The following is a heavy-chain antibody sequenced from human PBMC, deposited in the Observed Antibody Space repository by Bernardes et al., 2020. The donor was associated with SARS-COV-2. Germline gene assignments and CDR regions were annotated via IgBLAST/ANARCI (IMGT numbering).Heavy chain of an antibody. J-gene: IGHJ4*02. CDR2: ISRSVGTT. D-gene: IGHD1-26*01. V-gene: IGHV3-23*01. CDR1: GFSFSSYA. CDR3: AKFLAGSSPHRTGAATYFDY. Sequence: WGTLSLTCAASGFSFSSYAMSWVRQPPGKGLEWVSAISRSVGTTFYADSVKGLFTTSRDNTKNTLSLLMSGLRAEDTAVYYCAKFLAGSSPHRTGAATYFDYWGQGTLVTVSS.